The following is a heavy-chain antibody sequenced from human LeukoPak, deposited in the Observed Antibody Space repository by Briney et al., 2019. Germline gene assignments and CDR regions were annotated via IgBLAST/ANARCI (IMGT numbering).Heavy chain of an antibody. CDR1: GGSISSYY. Sequence: PSETLSLTCTVSGGSISSYYWSWIRQPPGKGLEWIGYIYYSGSTYYNPSLKSRVTISVDRSKNQFSLKLSSVTAADTAVYYCARAGGYDFWSGYYNPYYFDYWGQGTLVTVSS. D-gene: IGHD3-3*01. V-gene: IGHV4-59*12. CDR3: ARAGGYDFWSGYYNPYYFDY. J-gene: IGHJ4*02. CDR2: IYYSGST.